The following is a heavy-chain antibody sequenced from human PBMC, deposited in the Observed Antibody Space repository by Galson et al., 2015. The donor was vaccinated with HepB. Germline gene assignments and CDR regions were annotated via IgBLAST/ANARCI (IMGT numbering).Heavy chain of an antibody. CDR3: AKDRELRYDYYGMDV. Sequence: SLRLSCAASGFTFSSYGMHWVRQAPGKGLEWVAVISYDGSNKYYADSVKGRFTISRDNSKNTLYLQMNSLRAEDTAVYYCAKDRELRYDYYGMDVWGQGTTVTVSS. CDR1: GFTFSSYG. J-gene: IGHJ6*02. D-gene: IGHD1-7*01. V-gene: IGHV3-30*18. CDR2: ISYDGSNK.